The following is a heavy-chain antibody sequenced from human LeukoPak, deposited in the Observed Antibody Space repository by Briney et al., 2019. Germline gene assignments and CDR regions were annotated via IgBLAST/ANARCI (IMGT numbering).Heavy chain of an antibody. Sequence: GGSLRLSCAASGFTFSSYGMHWVRQAPGKGLEWVAVIWYDGSNKYYADSVKGRFTISRDNSKNTLYLQMNSLRAEDTAVCYCAKDRRNYYDSSGYLFSDAFDIWGQGTMVTVSS. V-gene: IGHV3-33*06. J-gene: IGHJ3*02. CDR1: GFTFSSYG. CDR3: AKDRRNYYDSSGYLFSDAFDI. CDR2: IWYDGSNK. D-gene: IGHD3-22*01.